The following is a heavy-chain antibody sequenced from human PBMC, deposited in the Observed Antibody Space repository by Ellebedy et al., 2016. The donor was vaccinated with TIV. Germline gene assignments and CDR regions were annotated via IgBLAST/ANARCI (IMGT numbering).Heavy chain of an antibody. CDR1: GFTFSSYW. D-gene: IGHD6-19*01. Sequence: GGSLRLXCAASGFTFSSYWMSWVRQAPGKGLEWVANIKQDGSERYYVVSVKGRFTISRDNAKSSLYLQMNSLRAEDTDVYYCARVQPGSSGWYDYWGQGTLVTVSS. CDR2: IKQDGSER. J-gene: IGHJ4*02. CDR3: ARVQPGSSGWYDY. V-gene: IGHV3-7*03.